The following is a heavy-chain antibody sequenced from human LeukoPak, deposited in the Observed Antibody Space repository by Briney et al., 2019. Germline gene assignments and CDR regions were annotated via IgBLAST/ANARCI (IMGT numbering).Heavy chain of an antibody. D-gene: IGHD6-13*01. Sequence: GGSLRLSCAASGFTFSSYWMSWVRQAPGKGLEWVANIKQDGSAKYYVDSVKGRFTISRDNAKNSLHLQMNSLRAEDTAVHYCARFGGSSYYFDYWGQGTLVTVSS. CDR2: IKQDGSAK. J-gene: IGHJ4*02. CDR3: ARFGGSSYYFDY. V-gene: IGHV3-7*01. CDR1: GFTFSSYW.